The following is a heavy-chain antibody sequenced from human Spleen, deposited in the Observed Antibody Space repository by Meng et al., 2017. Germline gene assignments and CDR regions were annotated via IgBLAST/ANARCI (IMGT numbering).Heavy chain of an antibody. CDR2: INPKSGDT. V-gene: IGHV1-2*06. CDR3: ARDEDISAAGKLFGDY. J-gene: IGHJ4*02. CDR1: GYNFPDYY. Sequence: ASVKVSCKPSGYNFPDYYIHWVRRAPGQGLEWMGRINPKSGDTHYAQKFQARVTMTRDTSISTAYMELSGLRSDDTAVYYCARDEDISAAGKLFGDYWGQGTLVTVSS. D-gene: IGHD6-13*01.